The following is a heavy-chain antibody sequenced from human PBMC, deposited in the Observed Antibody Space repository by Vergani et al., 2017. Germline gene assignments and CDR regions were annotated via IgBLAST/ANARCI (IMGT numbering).Heavy chain of an antibody. J-gene: IGHJ4*02. CDR1: GDSISSNNC. CDR2: ICHTEDT. D-gene: IGHD2-2*02. Sequence: QVQLQESGPGLVKPPGTLSLTCAVSGDSISSNNCWTWVRQPPGKGLEWIGEICHTEDTKYSPYLKSRVTVSVDESRNLLSLRLHSVTAADTAVYYCATIGYRRRCYYFGYWGQGILVTVSA. CDR3: ATIGYRRRCYYFGY. V-gene: IGHV4-4*03.